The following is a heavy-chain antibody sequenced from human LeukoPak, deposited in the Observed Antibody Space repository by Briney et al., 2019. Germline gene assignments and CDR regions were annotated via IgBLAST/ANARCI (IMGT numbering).Heavy chain of an antibody. CDR3: AREVRQLWLRSGWFDP. V-gene: IGHV1-69*13. D-gene: IGHD5-18*01. CDR1: GGTFSSYA. Sequence: APVKVSCKASGGTFSSYAISWVRQAPGQGLEWMGGIIPIFGTANYAQKFQGRVTITADESTSTAYMELSSLRSEDTAVYYCAREVRQLWLRSGWFDPWGQGTLVTVSS. CDR2: IIPIFGTA. J-gene: IGHJ5*02.